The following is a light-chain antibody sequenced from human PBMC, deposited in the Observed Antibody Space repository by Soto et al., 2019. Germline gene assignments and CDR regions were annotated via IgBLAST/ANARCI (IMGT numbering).Light chain of an antibody. J-gene: IGKJ1*01. CDR2: GAS. V-gene: IGKV3-20*01. CDR1: QSVISTY. CDR3: QQYGSSLWT. Sequence: IVLTQSPATLSVSRGERATLSGSASQSVISTYLAWYQQKPGQAPRLLIYGASSRATGIPDRFSGSGSGTDFTLTISRLEPEDFAVYYCQQYGSSLWTFGQGTKVDIK.